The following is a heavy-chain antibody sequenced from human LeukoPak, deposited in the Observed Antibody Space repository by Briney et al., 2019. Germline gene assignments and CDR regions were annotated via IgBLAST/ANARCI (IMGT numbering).Heavy chain of an antibody. CDR3: ARAVENPYFYDYVWGSYRSKTPYYFDY. D-gene: IGHD3-16*02. V-gene: IGHV1-46*01. CDR1: GYTFTSYY. CDR2: INPSGGST. J-gene: IGHJ4*02. Sequence: ASVKVSCKASGYTFTSYYMHWVRQAPGQGLEWMGLINPSGGSTSYAQKFQGRVTMTRDTSTSTVYMELSSLRSEDTAVYYCARAVENPYFYDYVWGSYRSKTPYYFDYWGQGTLVTVSS.